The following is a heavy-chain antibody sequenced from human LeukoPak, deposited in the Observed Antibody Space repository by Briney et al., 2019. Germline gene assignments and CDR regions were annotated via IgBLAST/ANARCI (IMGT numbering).Heavy chain of an antibody. V-gene: IGHV4-4*07. CDR1: GGSISSYY. J-gene: IGHJ4*02. D-gene: IGHD6-6*01. CDR3: AKGSRAIAARRGNYFDY. Sequence: PSETLSLTCTVSGGSISSYYWSWIRQPAGKGLEWIGRIYTSGSTNYNPSLKSRVTMSVDTSKNQFSLKLSSVTAADTAVYYCAKGSRAIAARRGNYFDYWGQGTLVTVSS. CDR2: IYTSGST.